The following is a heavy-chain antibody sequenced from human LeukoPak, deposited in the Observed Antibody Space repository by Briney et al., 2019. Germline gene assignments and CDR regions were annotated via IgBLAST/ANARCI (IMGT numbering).Heavy chain of an antibody. CDR2: IRYDGSNK. D-gene: IGHD6-13*01. V-gene: IGHV3-30*02. J-gene: IGHJ4*02. CDR3: ARDLGLGQGSSWSYYFDY. CDR1: GFTFSSYG. Sequence: GGSLRLSCAASGFTFSSYGMHWVRQAPGKGLEWVAFIRYDGSNKYYADSVKGRFTISRDNSKNTLYLQMNSLRAEDTAVYYCARDLGLGQGSSWSYYFDYWGQGTLVTVSS.